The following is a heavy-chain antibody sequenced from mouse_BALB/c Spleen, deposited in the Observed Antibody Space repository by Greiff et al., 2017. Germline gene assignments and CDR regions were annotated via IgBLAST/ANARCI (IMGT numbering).Heavy chain of an antibody. V-gene: IGHV5-17*02. CDR3: ARSRGGFDY. CDR2: ISSGSSTI. CDR1: GFTFSSFG. Sequence: EVKVVESGGGLVQPGGSRKLSCAASGFTFSSFGMHWVRQAPEKGLEWVAYISSGSSTIYYADTVKGRFTISRDNPKNTLFLQMTSLRSEDTAMYYCARSRGGFDYWGQGTTLTVSS. J-gene: IGHJ2*01.